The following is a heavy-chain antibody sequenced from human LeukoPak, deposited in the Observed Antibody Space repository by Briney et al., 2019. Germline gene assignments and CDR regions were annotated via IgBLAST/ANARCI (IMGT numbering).Heavy chain of an antibody. CDR2: IIDTGST. V-gene: IGHV4-34*12. CDR1: GESFSGYY. Sequence: SETLTLTCVVYGESFSGYYWTWIRQPPGKGLEWIGEIIDTGSTKYNSSLKSRVTISVDTSKNEFSLNLTSVTAADTAIYYCARGLASGYPPIPFDYWGQGTLVTVSS. J-gene: IGHJ4*02. D-gene: IGHD3-3*01. CDR3: ARGLASGYPPIPFDY.